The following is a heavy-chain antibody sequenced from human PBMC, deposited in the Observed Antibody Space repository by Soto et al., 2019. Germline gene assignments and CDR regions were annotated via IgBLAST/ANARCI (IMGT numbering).Heavy chain of an antibody. J-gene: IGHJ3*02. CDR1: GFTFSSYG. Sequence: GESLKISCAASGFTFSSYGMHWVRQAPGKWLEWVAVISYDVSNKYYADSVKGRFTISRDNSKNTLYLQMNSLRAEDTAVYYCASDLLPNCISTSCPASIWGQGTMVTVSS. CDR3: ASDLLPNCISTSCPASI. D-gene: IGHD2-2*01. V-gene: IGHV3-30*03. CDR2: ISYDVSNK.